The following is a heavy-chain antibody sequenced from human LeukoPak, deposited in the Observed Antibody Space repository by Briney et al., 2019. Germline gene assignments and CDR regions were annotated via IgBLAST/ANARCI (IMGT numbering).Heavy chain of an antibody. D-gene: IGHD3-3*01. J-gene: IGHJ6*02. CDR3: ARHIPSEWLSSDYYYGMDV. Sequence: PSETLSLTCAVYGGSFSGYYWSWIRQPPGKGLEWIGYIYYSGSTNYNPSLKSRVTISVDTSKNQFSLKLSSVTAADTAVYYCARHIPSEWLSSDYYYGMDVWGQGTTVTVSS. V-gene: IGHV4-59*08. CDR1: GGSFSGYY. CDR2: IYYSGST.